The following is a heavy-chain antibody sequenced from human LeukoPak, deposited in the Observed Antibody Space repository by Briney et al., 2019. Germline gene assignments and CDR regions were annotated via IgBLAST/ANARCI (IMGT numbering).Heavy chain of an antibody. J-gene: IGHJ5*02. Sequence: SETLSLTCAVYAGSFSGYYWSWIRQPPGKGLEWIGEINHSGSTNYNPSLKSRVTISVDTSKNQFSLKLSSVTAADTAVYYCSRGLDIVVVPAATGWFDPWGQGTLVTVSS. CDR2: INHSGST. CDR1: AGSFSGYY. D-gene: IGHD2-2*03. CDR3: SRGLDIVVVPAATGWFDP. V-gene: IGHV4-34*01.